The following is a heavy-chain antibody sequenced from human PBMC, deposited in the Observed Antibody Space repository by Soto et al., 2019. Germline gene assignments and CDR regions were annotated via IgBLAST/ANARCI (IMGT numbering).Heavy chain of an antibody. CDR2: INSDGSST. Sequence: GGSLRLSCAASGFTFSSYWMHWVRQAPGKGLVWVSRINSDGSSTSYADSVKGRFTISRDNAKNTLYLQMNSLRAEDTAVYYCARAISSGWYSDYYFDYWGQGTLVTVSS. D-gene: IGHD6-19*01. CDR1: GFTFSSYW. CDR3: ARAISSGWYSDYYFDY. J-gene: IGHJ4*02. V-gene: IGHV3-74*01.